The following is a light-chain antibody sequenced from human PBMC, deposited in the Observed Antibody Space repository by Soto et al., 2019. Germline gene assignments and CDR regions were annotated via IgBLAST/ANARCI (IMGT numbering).Light chain of an antibody. V-gene: IGLV2-14*01. CDR3: TSYTSDSTYV. Sequence: QSALTQPASVSGSPGQSITISCTGTSTDVGRYNYVPWYQQHPGKAPKLMVYDVSNRPSWVSNRFSGSKSGITASLTISGLQAEDEADYYCTSYTSDSTYVFGTGTKLTVL. J-gene: IGLJ1*01. CDR2: DVS. CDR1: STDVGRYNY.